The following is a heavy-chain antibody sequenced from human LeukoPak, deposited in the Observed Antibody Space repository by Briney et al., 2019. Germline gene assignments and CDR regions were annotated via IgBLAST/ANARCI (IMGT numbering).Heavy chain of an antibody. CDR1: GGSISSYY. Sequence: SETLSLTCTVSGGSISSYYWSWIRQPPGKGLEWIGYIYHSGSTNYNPSLKSRVTISVDTSKNQFSLKLSSVTAADTAVYYCARDLDGSGSLDYWGQGTLVTVSS. J-gene: IGHJ4*02. D-gene: IGHD3-10*01. CDR2: IYHSGST. V-gene: IGHV4-59*01. CDR3: ARDLDGSGSLDY.